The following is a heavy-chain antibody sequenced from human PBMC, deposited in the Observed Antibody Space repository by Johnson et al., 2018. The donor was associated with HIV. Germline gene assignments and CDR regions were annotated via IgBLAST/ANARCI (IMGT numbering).Heavy chain of an antibody. D-gene: IGHD2-2*01. J-gene: IGHJ3*02. CDR1: GFTFSGYI. V-gene: IGHV3-7*03. Sequence: VQLVESGGGVVQPGGSLRLSCAASGFTFSGYIMHWVRQAPGKGLEWVANIKQDGSEKYYVDSVKGRFTISRDNAKNSLYLQMNSLRAEDTALYYCARDPTTQYLRLIGDFGSFDIWGQGTMVTVSS. CDR2: IKQDGSEK. CDR3: ARDPTTQYLRLIGDFGSFDI.